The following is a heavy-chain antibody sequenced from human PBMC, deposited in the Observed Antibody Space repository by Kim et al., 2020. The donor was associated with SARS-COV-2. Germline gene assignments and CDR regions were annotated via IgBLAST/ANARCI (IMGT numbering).Heavy chain of an antibody. CDR3: ASGIDSPGLLDY. Sequence: NYAQKFQRRVTMTRDSSISTAYMELSRLRSDDTAVYYCASGIDSPGLLDYWGQGTLVTVSS. V-gene: IGHV1-2*02. J-gene: IGHJ4*02. D-gene: IGHD1-20*01.